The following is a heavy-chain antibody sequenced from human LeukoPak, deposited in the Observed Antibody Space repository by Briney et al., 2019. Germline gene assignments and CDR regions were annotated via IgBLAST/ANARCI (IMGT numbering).Heavy chain of an antibody. CDR1: GFTFSSYW. D-gene: IGHD2-15*01. V-gene: IGHV3-74*01. Sequence: GGSLRLSCAASGFTFSSYWMHWVRQAPGKGLVWVSRINSDGSSTSYADSVKGRFTISRDNAKNTLYLQMNSLRAEDTALYYCAKVMDIVVVVAPGPFDYWGQGTLVTVSS. J-gene: IGHJ4*02. CDR2: INSDGSST. CDR3: AKVMDIVVVVAPGPFDY.